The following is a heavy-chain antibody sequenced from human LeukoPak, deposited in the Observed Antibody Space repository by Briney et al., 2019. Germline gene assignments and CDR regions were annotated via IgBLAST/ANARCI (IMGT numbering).Heavy chain of an antibody. V-gene: IGHV1-2*02. Sequence: ASVKVSYKASGYTFTGQFIHWLRQAPGQGLEWMGWIDPPSGTPHYAQKFQDAVTLTRDTSIGTAYMEVHRLQPDDTAVYYCARSGFSTGFYLDFWGQGTLISVSS. CDR3: ARSGFSTGFYLDF. D-gene: IGHD6-19*01. CDR2: IDPPSGTP. J-gene: IGHJ4*02. CDR1: GYTFTGQF.